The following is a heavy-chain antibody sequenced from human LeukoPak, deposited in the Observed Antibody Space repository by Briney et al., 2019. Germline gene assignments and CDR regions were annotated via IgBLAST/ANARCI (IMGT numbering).Heavy chain of an antibody. Sequence: NSSETLCLTCTVSGGSISGYCWSWIRQPPGKGLEWIGYILYSGSTKCNPSLKSRVTISLDTSKNQVSLKLSSVTAADTAVYYCAKQESGICLDPWGQGILVTVSS. CDR2: ILYSGST. CDR1: GGSISGYC. J-gene: IGHJ5*02. V-gene: IGHV4-59*08. CDR3: AKQESGICLDP. D-gene: IGHD3-3*01.